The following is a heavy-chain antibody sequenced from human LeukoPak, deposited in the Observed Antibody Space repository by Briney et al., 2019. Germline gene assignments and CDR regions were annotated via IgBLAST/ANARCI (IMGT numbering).Heavy chain of an antibody. CDR3: ARGALYYDSSGYYYRDAFDI. CDR1: GGSISSGGYS. V-gene: IGHV4-30-2*01. Sequence: SQTLSLTCAVSGGSISSGGYSWSWIRQPPGKGLEWIGYIYHSGSTYYNPSLKSRVTISVDRSKNQFFLKLSSVTAADTAVYYCARGALYYDSSGYYYRDAFDIWGQGTMVTVSS. D-gene: IGHD3-22*01. J-gene: IGHJ3*02. CDR2: IYHSGST.